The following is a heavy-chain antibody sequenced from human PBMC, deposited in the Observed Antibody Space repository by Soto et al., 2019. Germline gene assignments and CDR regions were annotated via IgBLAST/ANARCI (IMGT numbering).Heavy chain of an antibody. V-gene: IGHV3-7*01. CDR3: ARVAGQWEITL. CDR2: IKQDGSER. J-gene: IGHJ2*01. Sequence: VQLVESGGGLVQPGGSLRLSCEASGFTFSNFWLNWVRQAPGKGLEWVANIKQDGSERNYLGSVKGRFTISRDNAKNSLYLQMNSLRDGDTAVYYCARVAGQWEITLWGRGALVTVSS. CDR1: GFTFSNFW. D-gene: IGHD1-26*01.